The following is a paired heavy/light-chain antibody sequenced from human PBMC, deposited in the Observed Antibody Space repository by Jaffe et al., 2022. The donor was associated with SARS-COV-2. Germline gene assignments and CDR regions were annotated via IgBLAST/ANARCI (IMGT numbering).Heavy chain of an antibody. Sequence: QLQLQESGPGLVKPSETLSLTCTVSGGSISSSRYYWGWIRQPPGKGLEWIGSIYYSGSTYYNPSLKSRVTISVDTSKNQFSLKLSSVTAADTAVYYCARLPPQLVRDDYYYMDVWGRGTTVTVSS. CDR3: ARLPPQLVRDDYYYMDV. V-gene: IGHV4-39*01. D-gene: IGHD6-13*01. CDR2: IYYSGST. CDR1: GGSISSSRYY. J-gene: IGHJ6*03.
Light chain of an antibody. CDR1: KLGDKY. CDR3: QAWDSSTAV. Sequence: SYELTQPPSVSVSPGQTASITCSGDKLGDKYACWYQQKPGQSPVLVIYQDSKRPSGIPERFSGSNSGNTATLTISGTQVMDEADYYCQAWDSSTAVFGGGTKLTVL. CDR2: QDS. V-gene: IGLV3-1*01. J-gene: IGLJ2*01.